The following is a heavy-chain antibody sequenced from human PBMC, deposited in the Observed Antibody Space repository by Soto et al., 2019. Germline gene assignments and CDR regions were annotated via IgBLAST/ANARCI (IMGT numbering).Heavy chain of an antibody. CDR1: GFTFSNAG. D-gene: IGHD3-10*01. CDR3: TTDLLLWFGDLSGASDI. J-gene: IGHJ3*02. CDR2: IKSKTYGGTI. V-gene: IGHV3-15*01. Sequence: EEQLVESGGGSVKAGGSLRLSCAASGFTFSNAGMTWVRQAPGKGLEWVGRIKSKTYGGTIDYAAPVKGRFTISRDDSDKTVYLLMDSLKTEDTAVYYCTTDLLLWFGDLSGASDIWGQGTMVTVSS.